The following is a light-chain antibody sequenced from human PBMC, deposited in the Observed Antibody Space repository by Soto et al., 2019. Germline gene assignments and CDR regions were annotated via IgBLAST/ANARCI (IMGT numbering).Light chain of an antibody. CDR1: QSVSTNF. V-gene: IGKV3-20*01. J-gene: IGKJ1*01. CDR3: QQYGRTSWT. CDR2: GAS. Sequence: EIVLTQSPGARSLSPGEGATLSCRASQSVSTNFFAWYQQKPGQAPRLLIYGASTRATGIPDRFSGSGSGTDFTITISRLEPEDFAVYYCQQYGRTSWTFGQGTKVDIK.